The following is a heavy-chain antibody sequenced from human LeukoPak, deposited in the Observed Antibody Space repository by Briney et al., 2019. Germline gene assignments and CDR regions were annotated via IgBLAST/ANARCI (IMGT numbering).Heavy chain of an antibody. CDR2: IRSHAYGETT. V-gene: IGHV3-49*04. CDR1: GFTFGDYA. CDR3: TREKRGSSSGWYPGDY. J-gene: IGHJ4*02. D-gene: IGHD6-19*01. Sequence: PGGSLRLSCTGSGFTFGDYAMSWVRQAPGKGLEWVGFIRSHAYGETTEYAASVKGRFTISRDDSKSIAYLQMNSLKTEDTAVYYCTREKRGSSSGWYPGDYWGQGSLVTVSS.